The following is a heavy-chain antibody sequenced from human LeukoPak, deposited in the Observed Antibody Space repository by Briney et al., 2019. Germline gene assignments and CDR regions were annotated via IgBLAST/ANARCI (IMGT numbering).Heavy chain of an antibody. J-gene: IGHJ4*02. V-gene: IGHV7-4-1*02. CDR1: GYTFTGYY. D-gene: IGHD3-16*02. CDR3: ARGHFTFWGVIVIPYFEY. Sequence: ASVKVSCKASGYTFTGYYMHWVRQAPGQGLEWMGWINSNTGNPTYAQGFTGRCVFSLDTSVRTAYLQISSLKADDTAVYYCARGHFTFWGVIVIPYFEYWGQGTLVTVSS. CDR2: INSNTGNP.